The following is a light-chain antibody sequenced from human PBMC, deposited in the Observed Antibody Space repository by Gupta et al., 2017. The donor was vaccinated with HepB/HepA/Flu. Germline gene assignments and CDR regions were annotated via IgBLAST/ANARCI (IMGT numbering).Light chain of an antibody. J-gene: IGKJ1*01. Sequence: DIQMTQSPSTLSASVGDKVTITCRASQSFNNWLAWYQQKPGRAPKLLIYKASFLESGVPSRFSGSGSGTEVTLTISSLQPDDFATYYCQQYSSWTFGQGTKVEIK. V-gene: IGKV1-5*03. CDR1: QSFNNW. CDR2: KAS. CDR3: QQYSSWT.